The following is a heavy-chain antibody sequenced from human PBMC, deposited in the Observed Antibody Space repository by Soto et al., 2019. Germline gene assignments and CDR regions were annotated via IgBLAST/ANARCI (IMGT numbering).Heavy chain of an antibody. V-gene: IGHV4-34*01. CDR3: ARGGYYGSGSHYGMDV. D-gene: IGHD3-10*01. Sequence: QVQLQQWGAGLLKPSETLSLTCAVYGGSFSSYYWSWIRQPPGKGLEWIGEINHSGSTNYNPSLKSRVTISVDTSKNQFSLKLSSVTAADTAVYYCARGGYYGSGSHYGMDVWGQGTTVTVSS. CDR2: INHSGST. CDR1: GGSFSSYY. J-gene: IGHJ6*02.